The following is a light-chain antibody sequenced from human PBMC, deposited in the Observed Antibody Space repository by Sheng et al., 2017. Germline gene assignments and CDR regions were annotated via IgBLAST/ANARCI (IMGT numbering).Light chain of an antibody. CDR2: AAS. CDR1: QSISSY. Sequence: DIQMTQXPSSLSASVGDXVTITCRASQSISSYLNWYQQKPGKAPKLLIYAASSLHSGVPSRFSGSGSGTEFTLTISSLQPEDFAAYYCQQSYSIPRITFGPGTKVGYQT. V-gene: IGKV1-39*01. J-gene: IGKJ3*01. CDR3: QQSYSIPRIT.